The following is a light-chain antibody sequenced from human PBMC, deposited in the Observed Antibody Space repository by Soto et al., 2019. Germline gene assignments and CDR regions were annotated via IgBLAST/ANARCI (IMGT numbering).Light chain of an antibody. J-gene: IGKJ1*01. CDR3: QQRGNRPPWT. CDR1: QSVGKY. CDR2: DAS. V-gene: IGKV3-11*01. Sequence: IVDTQAAITLSLSPGERASLSWRASQSVGKYLVWYQQKPGQAPSLLIYDASNRATGIPARFSGSGSGTDFTLTISSLEPEDFAVYYCQQRGNRPPWTFGQGTKVDIK.